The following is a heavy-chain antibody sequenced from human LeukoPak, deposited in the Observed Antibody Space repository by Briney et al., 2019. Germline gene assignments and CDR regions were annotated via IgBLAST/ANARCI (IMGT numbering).Heavy chain of an antibody. CDR3: AKDPVGGYSYGSSDY. D-gene: IGHD5-18*01. V-gene: IGHV3-23*01. CDR2: ISGSGGST. Sequence: GGSLRLSCAASGFTFSSCAMSWVRQAPGKGLEWVSAISGSGGSTYYADSVKGRFTISRDNSKNTLYLQMNSLRAEDTAVYYCAKDPVGGYSYGSSDYWGQGTLVTVSS. CDR1: GFTFSSCA. J-gene: IGHJ4*02.